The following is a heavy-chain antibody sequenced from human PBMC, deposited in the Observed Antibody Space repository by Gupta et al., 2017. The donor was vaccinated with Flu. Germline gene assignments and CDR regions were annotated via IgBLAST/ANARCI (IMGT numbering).Heavy chain of an antibody. J-gene: IGHJ4*02. V-gene: IGHV3-49*03. D-gene: IGHD3-10*01. CDR1: EGKFNDDG. Sequence: VQVSESGGALVEAGRSLRLACTSSEGKFNDDGFIWFRRTLRKGPECIGIIPSPGYGAATEYAASVRGRLTISRDDSKRIVYLQLDSLKVEDTGTYYGGREKYGFYFGNWGQGTVVTVSS. CDR2: IPSPGYGAAT. CDR3: GREKYGFYFGN.